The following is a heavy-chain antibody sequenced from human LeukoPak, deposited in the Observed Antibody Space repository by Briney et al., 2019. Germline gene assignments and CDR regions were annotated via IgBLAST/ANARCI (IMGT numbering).Heavy chain of an antibody. Sequence: ASVKVSCKASGGTFSGYVISWVRQAPGQGLEWMGGIIPMYATPNYAQKFQGRVTITADESTSTAYMELSRLRSDDTAVYYCASHNSSRKYYFDYWGQGTLVTVSS. CDR1: GGTFSGYV. CDR3: ASHNSSRKYYFDY. J-gene: IGHJ4*02. CDR2: IIPMYATP. D-gene: IGHD6-13*01. V-gene: IGHV1-69*13.